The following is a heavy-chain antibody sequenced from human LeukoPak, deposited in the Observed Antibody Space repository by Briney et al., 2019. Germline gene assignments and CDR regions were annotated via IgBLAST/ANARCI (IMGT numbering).Heavy chain of an antibody. CDR2: ISYIGNT. Sequence: SETLSLTCTVSGGSISSGRYSWVWIRQPPGKGLEYIVNISYIGNTEYNPSLKSRVTVSVDTSKNQFSLNLNSVTAADTAVYYCARPYSYGSRSDYWGQGTLVTVSS. CDR1: GGSISSGRYS. J-gene: IGHJ4*02. V-gene: IGHV4-39*01. D-gene: IGHD5-18*01. CDR3: ARPYSYGSRSDY.